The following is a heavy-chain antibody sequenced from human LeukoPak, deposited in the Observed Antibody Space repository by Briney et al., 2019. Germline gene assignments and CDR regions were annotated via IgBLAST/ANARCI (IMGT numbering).Heavy chain of an antibody. CDR1: GFTFSRYG. V-gene: IGHV3-30*03. CDR2: ISYDGSNK. J-gene: IGHJ4*02. Sequence: GRSLRLSCAASGFTFSRYGIHWVRQAPGKGLEWVAVISYDGSNKYYADSVKGRFTISRDNSKNTLYLQMNSLRAEDTAVYYCARSNGYYFDYWGQGTLVTVSS. D-gene: IGHD2-8*01. CDR3: ARSNGYYFDY.